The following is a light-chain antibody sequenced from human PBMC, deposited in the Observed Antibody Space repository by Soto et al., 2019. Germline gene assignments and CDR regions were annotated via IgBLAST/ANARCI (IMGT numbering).Light chain of an antibody. CDR3: QHYGNLPIT. J-gene: IGKJ5*01. V-gene: IGKV1-33*01. CDR1: QDISNS. Sequence: DIQMTQSPSSLSASVGDRVTITCQASQDISNSLNWYQQKPGRAPKLLIYDASNLETGVPSRFSGSRSGTEFSFTISSLQPEDIATYYCQHYGNLPITFGQGTRLEIK. CDR2: DAS.